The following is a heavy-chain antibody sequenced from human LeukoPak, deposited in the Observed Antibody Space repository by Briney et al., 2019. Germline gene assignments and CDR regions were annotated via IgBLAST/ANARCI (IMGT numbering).Heavy chain of an antibody. D-gene: IGHD2-21*02. J-gene: IGHJ5*02. Sequence: SETLSLTCTVSGGSISSYYWSWIRQPPGKGLEWMGEIYYSGGTNYNPYLNRRVTISVDTYKNQFSLKLSSVTAADTAVYYCARWGDQVNWGDWFDPWGQGTLVTVSS. CDR2: IYYSGGT. CDR3: ARWGDQVNWGDWFDP. CDR1: GGSISSYY. V-gene: IGHV4-59*01.